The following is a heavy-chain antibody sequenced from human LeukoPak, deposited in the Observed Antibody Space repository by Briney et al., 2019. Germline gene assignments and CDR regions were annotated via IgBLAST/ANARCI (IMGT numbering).Heavy chain of an antibody. V-gene: IGHV4-61*02. Sequence: ASETLSLTCTVSGGSISSGSYYWSWIRQPAGKGLEWIGRIYTSGSTNYNPSLKSRVTISVDTSKNQFSLKLSSVTAADTAVYYCARCVNNWFDPRGQGTLVTVSS. CDR3: ARCVNNWFDP. CDR2: IYTSGST. J-gene: IGHJ5*02. CDR1: GGSISSGSYY.